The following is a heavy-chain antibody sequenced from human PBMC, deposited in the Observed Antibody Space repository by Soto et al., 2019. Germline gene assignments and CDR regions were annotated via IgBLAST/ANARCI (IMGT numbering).Heavy chain of an antibody. CDR2: INTDGSRT. Sequence: EVQLVESGGGLVQPGGSLRLSCAASKFTFSRYWMHWVRQTPGKGLMWVSRINTDGSRTTYADSVKGRFTISRDNAKNTVLLDMNSLRAEDTAVYYCARVASGSYDWFDPWGQGTLVTVSS. J-gene: IGHJ5*02. CDR3: ARVASGSYDWFDP. CDR1: KFTFSRYW. D-gene: IGHD1-26*01. V-gene: IGHV3-74*03.